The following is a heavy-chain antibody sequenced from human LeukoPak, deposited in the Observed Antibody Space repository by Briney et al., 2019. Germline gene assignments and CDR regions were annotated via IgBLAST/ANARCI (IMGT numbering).Heavy chain of an antibody. Sequence: GGSLRLSCAASGFTFSSYWMSWVRQAPGKGLEWVANIKQDGSEKYYVDSVKGRFTISRDNAKNSLYLQMNSLRAEDTAVYYCARGVYCSSTSCRSSYWGQGTLVTVSS. CDR1: GFTFSSYW. CDR2: IKQDGSEK. D-gene: IGHD2-2*01. V-gene: IGHV3-7*01. CDR3: ARGVYCSSTSCRSSY. J-gene: IGHJ4*02.